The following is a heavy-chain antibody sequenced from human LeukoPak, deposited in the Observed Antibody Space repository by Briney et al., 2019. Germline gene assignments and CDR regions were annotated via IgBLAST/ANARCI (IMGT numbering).Heavy chain of an antibody. CDR1: GFTFSGSA. Sequence: GGSLKLSCAASGFTFSGSAMRWVRQASGKGLEWVGRIRSRANNYATGYGVSVKGRFTIFRDDSKNTAYLQMNSLKIEDTAVYYCVRQGGDYWGQGTLVTVSS. J-gene: IGHJ4*02. CDR2: IRSRANNYAT. D-gene: IGHD3-16*01. V-gene: IGHV3-73*01. CDR3: VRQGGDY.